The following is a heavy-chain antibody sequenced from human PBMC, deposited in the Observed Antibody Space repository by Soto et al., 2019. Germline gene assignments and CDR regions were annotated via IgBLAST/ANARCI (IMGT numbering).Heavy chain of an antibody. CDR2: INHSGST. CDR1: GGSFSGYY. CDR3: ARGRYSHYYYYGMDV. V-gene: IGHV4-34*01. D-gene: IGHD6-13*01. J-gene: IGHJ6*02. Sequence: PSETLSLTCAVYGGSFSGYYWSWIRQPPGKGLEWIGEINHSGSTNYNPSLKSRVTISVDTSKNQFSLKLSSVTAADTAVYYCARGRYSHYYYYGMDVWGQGTTVTVSS.